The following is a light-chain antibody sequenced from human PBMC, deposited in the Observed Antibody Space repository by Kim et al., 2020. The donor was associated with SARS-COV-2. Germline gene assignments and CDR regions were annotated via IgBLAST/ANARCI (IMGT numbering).Light chain of an antibody. Sequence: SSELTQDPAVSVALGQTVRITCQGDSLRSYYASWYQQKPGQAPVLVIYGKNNRPSGIPDRFSGSSSGNTASLTIPGAQAEDEADYYCNSRDSSGNHLAVF. V-gene: IGLV3-19*01. CDR2: GKN. CDR3: NSRDSSGNHLAV. CDR1: SLRSYY. J-gene: IGLJ2*01.